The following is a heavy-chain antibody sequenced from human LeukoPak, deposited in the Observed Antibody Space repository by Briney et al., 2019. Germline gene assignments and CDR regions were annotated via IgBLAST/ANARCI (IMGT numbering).Heavy chain of an antibody. J-gene: IGHJ4*02. CDR2: ITGSSSTM. CDR3: ARDRGRFLEWSFDY. CDR1: GFTFSNYS. D-gene: IGHD3-3*01. V-gene: IGHV3-48*01. Sequence: GGSLRLSCAASGFTFSNYSMNWVRQAPGKGLEWVSYITGSSSTMFYADSVKGRFTISRDNSKNRLYLQMGSLRAEDMAVYYCARDRGRFLEWSFDYWGQGTLVTVSS.